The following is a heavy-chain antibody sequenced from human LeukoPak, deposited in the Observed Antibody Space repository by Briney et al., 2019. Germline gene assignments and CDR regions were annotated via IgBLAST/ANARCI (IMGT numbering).Heavy chain of an antibody. D-gene: IGHD3-16*01. J-gene: IGHJ3*02. CDR3: ARDNRGERTPGWGYGGFDI. V-gene: IGHV1-46*01. Sequence: GASVKVSCKASGYTFAKFYIHWVRQAPGQGLEWMGITNPSGGTTSYAQKFQGRVSMTRDTSTSTVYMELSSLRSEDTAVYYCARDNRGERTPGWGYGGFDIWGQGTMVSVSS. CDR2: TNPSGGTT. CDR1: GYTFAKFY.